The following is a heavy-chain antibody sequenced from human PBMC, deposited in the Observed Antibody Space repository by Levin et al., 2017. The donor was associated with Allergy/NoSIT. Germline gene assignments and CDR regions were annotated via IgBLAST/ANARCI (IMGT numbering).Heavy chain of an antibody. J-gene: IGHJ6*02. V-gene: IGHV4-59*01. Sequence: SETLSLSCTVSGGSISYFYWNWIRQSPGKGLEWIGYIFKNGSTNYNPSLKSRVTMSVDTSKNLLSLKLRSVTAADTAVYYCARDAILAVSGDVDYYYGMDVWGQGTTVTVSS. CDR3: ARDAILAVSGDVDYYYGMDV. CDR1: GGSISYFY. CDR2: IFKNGST. D-gene: IGHD6-19*01.